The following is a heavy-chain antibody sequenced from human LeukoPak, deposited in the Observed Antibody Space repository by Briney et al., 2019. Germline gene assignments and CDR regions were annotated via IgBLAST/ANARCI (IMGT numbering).Heavy chain of an antibody. CDR1: RFTFSNYA. CDR3: AKEWDASGARLGWFDP. CDR2: ISGSGGDT. Sequence: GGSLRLSCVASRFTFSNYAMSWVRQAPGKGPEWVSLISGSGGDTYYADSVEGRFTISRDNSKNTLYLQMNSLRAEDTATYYCAKEWDASGARLGWFDPWGQGTLVTVSS. V-gene: IGHV3-23*01. J-gene: IGHJ5*02. D-gene: IGHD3-10*01.